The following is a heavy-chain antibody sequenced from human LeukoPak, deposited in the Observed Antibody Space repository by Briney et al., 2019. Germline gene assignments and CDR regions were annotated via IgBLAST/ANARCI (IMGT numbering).Heavy chain of an antibody. CDR2: IKEDGSRR. CDR3: ARGGGLDV. D-gene: IGHD3-16*01. J-gene: IGHJ6*02. Sequence: GGSLRLSCTASGFSLSGYWMSWVRQAPGKGPEWLANIKEDGSRRYYSESVRGRFTISRDNAKNSLYLQMSNLRAEDTAVYFCARGGGLDVWGQGATVTVSS. V-gene: IGHV3-7*03. CDR1: GFSLSGYW.